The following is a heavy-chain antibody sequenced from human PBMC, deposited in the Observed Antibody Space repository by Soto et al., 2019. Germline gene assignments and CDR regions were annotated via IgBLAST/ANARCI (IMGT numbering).Heavy chain of an antibody. Sequence: GGSLRLSCAASGFTFSSYAMSWVRQAPGKGLEWVSAISGSGGSTYYADSVKGRFTISRDNSKNTLYLQMNSLRAKDTAVYYCAKSKGYDFWSGYPIYFDYWGQGTLVTVSS. V-gene: IGHV3-23*01. J-gene: IGHJ4*02. CDR2: ISGSGGST. CDR1: GFTFSSYA. D-gene: IGHD3-3*01. CDR3: AKSKGYDFWSGYPIYFDY.